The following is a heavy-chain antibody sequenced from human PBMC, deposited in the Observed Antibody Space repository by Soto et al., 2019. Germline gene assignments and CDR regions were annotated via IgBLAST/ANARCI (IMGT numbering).Heavy chain of an antibody. CDR2: ISAYNGNT. CDR1: GSTFTSYG. D-gene: IGHD2-15*01. J-gene: IGHJ4*02. CDR3: ARGDGIVVVVAAFDY. V-gene: IGHV1-18*01. Sequence: ASVKVSCKASGSTFTSYGISWVRQAPGQGLEWMGWISAYNGNTNYAQKLQGRVTMTTDTSTSTAYMELRSLRSDDTAVYYCARGDGIVVVVAAFDYWGQGTLVTVSS.